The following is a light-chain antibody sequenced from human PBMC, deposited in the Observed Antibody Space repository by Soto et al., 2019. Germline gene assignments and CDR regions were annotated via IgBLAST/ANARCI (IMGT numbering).Light chain of an antibody. CDR1: KSVLYSSNNRNY. J-gene: IGKJ5*01. CDR2: WAS. Sequence: DVFMTPSPHALPASPAARAATICKWTKSVLYSSNNRNYLAWYQQKPGQPPKLLIYWASTRESGVPDRFSGSGSGTDFTLTISSLQAEDVAVYYCQHYYNLPITFGQGTRLEIK. V-gene: IGKV4-1*01. CDR3: QHYYNLPIT.